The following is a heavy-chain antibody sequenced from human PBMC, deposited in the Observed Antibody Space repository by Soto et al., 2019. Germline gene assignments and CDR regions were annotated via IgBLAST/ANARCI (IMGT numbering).Heavy chain of an antibody. CDR2: IIPIFGTA. V-gene: IGHV1-69*01. CDR3: ARSYDYVCGSYRYGWFDP. D-gene: IGHD3-16*02. J-gene: IGHJ5*02. Sequence: QVQLVQSGAEVKKPGSSVKVSCKASGGTFSSYAISWVRQAPGQGLEWMGGIIPIFGTANYAQKFQGRVTITADESTSTAYMELSSLRSEDTAVYYCARSYDYVCGSYRYGWFDPWGQGTLVTVSS. CDR1: GGTFSSYA.